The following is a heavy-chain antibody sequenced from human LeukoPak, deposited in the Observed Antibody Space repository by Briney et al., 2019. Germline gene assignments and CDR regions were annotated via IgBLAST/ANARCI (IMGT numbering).Heavy chain of an antibody. Sequence: PGGSLRLSCAASGFTFSSYSMNWVRQAPGKGLEWVSSISSSSSYIYYADSVKGRFTISRDNAKKSLYLQMNSLRAEDTAVYYCARNPYGDYYFDYWGQGTLVTVSS. V-gene: IGHV3-21*01. CDR1: GFTFSSYS. CDR2: ISSSSSYI. D-gene: IGHD4-17*01. CDR3: ARNPYGDYYFDY. J-gene: IGHJ4*02.